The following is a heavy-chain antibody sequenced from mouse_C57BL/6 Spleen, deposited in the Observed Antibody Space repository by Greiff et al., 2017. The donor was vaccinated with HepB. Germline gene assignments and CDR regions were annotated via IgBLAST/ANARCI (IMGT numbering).Heavy chain of an antibody. CDR3: ARLGTYFDY. CDR2: INPNNGGT. V-gene: IGHV1-22*01. J-gene: IGHJ2*01. CDR1: GYTFTDYH. D-gene: IGHD2-14*01. Sequence: EVQLQQSGPELVKPGASVKMSCKASGYTFTDYHMHWVKQSHGKSLEWIGYINPNNGGTNYNQKFKGKATLTVNKSSSTAYMELRSLTSEDSAVYYCARLGTYFDYWGQGTTLTVSS.